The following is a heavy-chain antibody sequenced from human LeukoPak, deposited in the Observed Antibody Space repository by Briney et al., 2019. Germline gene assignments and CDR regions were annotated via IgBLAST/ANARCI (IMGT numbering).Heavy chain of an antibody. V-gene: IGHV3-20*04. CDR2: INWNGGST. D-gene: IGHD6-19*01. CDR3: ARSHSSGSNAFDI. J-gene: IGHJ3*02. CDR1: GFTFDDYG. Sequence: GESLRLSCATSGFTFDDYGMSWVRQAPGKGLEWVSGINWNGGSTGYADSVKGRFTISRDNAKNSLYLQMNSLRAEDTALYYCARSHSSGSNAFDIWGQGTMVTVSS.